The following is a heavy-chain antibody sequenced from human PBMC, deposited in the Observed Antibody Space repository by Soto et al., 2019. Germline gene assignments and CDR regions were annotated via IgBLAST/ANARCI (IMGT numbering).Heavy chain of an antibody. CDR2: IYSTGST. CDR3: ARPEHASGNYYHPY. D-gene: IGHD3-10*01. Sequence: QVQLQESGPGLVKPSETLSLTCTVSGASMSGRSHYWGWIRQPPGQGLEWIGSIYSTGSTFYNPPLRSRVTMTVDPSKNQFFLSLTSVSAADPAVSYCARPEHASGNYYHPYWSHGTLVTVSS. V-gene: IGHV4-39*01. CDR1: GASMSGRSHY. J-gene: IGHJ4*01.